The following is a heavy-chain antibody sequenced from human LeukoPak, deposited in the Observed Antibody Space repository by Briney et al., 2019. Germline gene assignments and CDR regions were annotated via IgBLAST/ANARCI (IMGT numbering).Heavy chain of an antibody. D-gene: IGHD1-26*01. CDR2: INPSGGST. Sequence: ASVKVSCKASGYTFTSYYMHWVRQAPGQGFEWMGIINPSGGSTSYAQKFQGRVTMTRDTSTSTVYMELSSLRSEDTAVYYCARVMIPGATRLLFDYWGQGTLVTVSS. V-gene: IGHV1-46*01. CDR1: GYTFTSYY. J-gene: IGHJ4*02. CDR3: ARVMIPGATRLLFDY.